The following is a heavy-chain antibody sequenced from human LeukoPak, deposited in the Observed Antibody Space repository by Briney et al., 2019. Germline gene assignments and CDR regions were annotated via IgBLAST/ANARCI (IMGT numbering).Heavy chain of an antibody. CDR1: GFTFSSYA. D-gene: IGHD3-3*01. CDR3: ARGPRITGTDY. CDR2: ISYDGSNK. Sequence: GGSLRLSCAASGFTFSSYAMHWVRQAPGKGLEWVAVISYDGSNKYYADSVKGRFTISRDNSKSTLYLQMNSLRAEDTAVYYCARGPRITGTDYWGQGTLVTVSS. V-gene: IGHV3-30-3*01. J-gene: IGHJ4*02.